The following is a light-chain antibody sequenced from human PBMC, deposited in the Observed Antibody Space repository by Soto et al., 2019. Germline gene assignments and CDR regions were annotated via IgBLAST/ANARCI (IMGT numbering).Light chain of an antibody. CDR3: QQYGSSPLFT. CDR1: QSVSSSY. V-gene: IGKV3-20*01. CDR2: GAS. Sequence: EIVLTQSPGTLSLSPGERATLSCRASQSVSSSYLAWYQQKPGQAPRLLIYGASNRATGIPDRFSGSGSGTDFTLTISRLEPEDFAVYYCQQYGSSPLFTFGPGTKVVIK. J-gene: IGKJ3*01.